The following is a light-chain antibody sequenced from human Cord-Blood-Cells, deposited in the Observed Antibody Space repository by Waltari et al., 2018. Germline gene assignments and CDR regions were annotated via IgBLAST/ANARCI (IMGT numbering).Light chain of an antibody. CDR1: QGISSY. J-gene: IGKJ3*01. CDR2: AAS. CDR3: QQLNSYPPFT. V-gene: IGKV1-9*01. Sequence: DIQLTQSPSFLSASVGDRVTITCRAGQGISSYLAWYQQKPGKAPKLLFYAASTLQSGVPSRFSGSGSGTEFTLTISSLQPEDFATYCCQQLNSYPPFTFGPGTKVDIK.